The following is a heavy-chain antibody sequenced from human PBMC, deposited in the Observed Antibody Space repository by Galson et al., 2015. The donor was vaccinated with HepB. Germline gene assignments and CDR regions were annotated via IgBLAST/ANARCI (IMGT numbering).Heavy chain of an antibody. D-gene: IGHD3-10*01. V-gene: IGHV3-48*03. CDR3: VRDDALWSWYFDT. CDR1: GFTFGAYE. CDR2: ISSNGYMI. Sequence: SLRLSCAASGFTFGAYEMNWVRQAPGKGLEWISYISSNGYMIYYAESVKGRFTVSRDNARDSLYLQVNSLRVEDTAVYYCVRDDALWSWYFDTWGQGILVTVSS. J-gene: IGHJ4*02.